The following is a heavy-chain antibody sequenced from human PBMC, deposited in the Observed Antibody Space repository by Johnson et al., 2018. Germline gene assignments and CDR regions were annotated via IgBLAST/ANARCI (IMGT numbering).Heavy chain of an antibody. D-gene: IGHD6-13*01. CDR2: IWFDASHE. V-gene: IGHV3-33*01. Sequence: QVQLVQSGGGVVQPGGSLRLSCEASGYTFRNHAMHWVRQAPGKGLEWVAPIWFDASHEYYADSVNGRFSIPRDNSKNTVSLKMNSLRDVDTGVYYCARDGQQLAPYTMDVWGQGTTVTVSS. CDR3: ARDGQQLAPYTMDV. J-gene: IGHJ6*02. CDR1: GYTFRNHA.